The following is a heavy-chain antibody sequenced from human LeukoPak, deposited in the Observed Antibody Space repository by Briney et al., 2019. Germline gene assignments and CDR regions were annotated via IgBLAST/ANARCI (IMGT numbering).Heavy chain of an antibody. CDR3: AKDSSGYSDYFDY. V-gene: IGHV3-74*01. CDR2: INTDGSST. CDR1: GFTFSNYW. D-gene: IGHD3-22*01. Sequence: GGSLRLSCAASGFTFSNYWMHWVRQAPGKGVGWVSRINTDGSSTIYVDSVKGRCTISRENAKNTLFLQMNSLRAEDTAVYYCAKDSSGYSDYFDYWGQGTLVTVSS. J-gene: IGHJ4*02.